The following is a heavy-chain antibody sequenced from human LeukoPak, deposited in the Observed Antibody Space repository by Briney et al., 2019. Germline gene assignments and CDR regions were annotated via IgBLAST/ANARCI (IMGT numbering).Heavy chain of an antibody. J-gene: IGHJ5*02. Sequence: SEALSLTCTVSVGSIGTHYCSWIRQPPGKGLEWIGYISNSGTTNYNPSLKSRLDMSVDTSKNQFSLKLSSVTAADTAVYYCARHLGLARGSNWLDPWGQGTLVIVSS. D-gene: IGHD3-16*01. CDR3: ARHLGLARGSNWLDP. CDR2: ISNSGTT. CDR1: VGSIGTHY. V-gene: IGHV4-59*08.